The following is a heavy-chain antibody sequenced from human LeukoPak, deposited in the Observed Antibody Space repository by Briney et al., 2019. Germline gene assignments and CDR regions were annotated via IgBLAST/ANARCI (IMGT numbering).Heavy chain of an antibody. CDR1: GGSISSSGYY. Sequence: PSETLSLTCTVSGGSISSSGYYWGWIRQPPGKGLEWIVSVYYSGNTYYNPSLKSRLTISIDTSKNQFSLKLSSVTAADTAVYYCARRYYDSSGYIDYWGQGTLVTVSS. CDR3: ARRYYDSSGYIDY. J-gene: IGHJ4*02. V-gene: IGHV4-39*01. D-gene: IGHD3-22*01. CDR2: VYYSGNT.